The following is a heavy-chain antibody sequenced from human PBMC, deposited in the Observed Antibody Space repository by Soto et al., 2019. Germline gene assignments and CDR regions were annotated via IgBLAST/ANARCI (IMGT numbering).Heavy chain of an antibody. Sequence: LRVSCAASGFTFNTYGMHWVRQAPGKGLEWVAAISYDGINKYYVDSVKGRFTISRDNSKNTLYVQMNSLRAEDTALYYCARSPQPTRGIHWYFDLWGRGILVTVSS. CDR1: GFTFNTYG. D-gene: IGHD1-26*01. V-gene: IGHV3-30*03. CDR2: ISYDGINK. CDR3: ARSPQPTRGIHWYFDL. J-gene: IGHJ2*01.